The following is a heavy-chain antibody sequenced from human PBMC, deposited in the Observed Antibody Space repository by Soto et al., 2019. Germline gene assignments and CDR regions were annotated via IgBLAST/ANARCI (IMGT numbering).Heavy chain of an antibody. CDR3: ERVVPGYSYVDY. J-gene: IGHJ4*02. CDR2: IYYSGST. CDR1: GGSISSGGYY. V-gene: IGHV4-31*03. D-gene: IGHD5-18*01. Sequence: PSETLSLTCTVSGGSISSGGYYWSWIRQHPGKGLEWIGYIYYSGSTYYNPSLKSRVTISVDTSKNQFSLKLSSVTAADTAVYYCERVVPGYSYVDYWGQGTLVTVSS.